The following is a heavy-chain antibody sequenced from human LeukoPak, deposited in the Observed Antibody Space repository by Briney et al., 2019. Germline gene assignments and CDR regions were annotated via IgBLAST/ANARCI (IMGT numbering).Heavy chain of an antibody. J-gene: IGHJ4*02. CDR3: ARALKYYYGSGSPSFDY. CDR2: INPNSGGT. D-gene: IGHD3-10*01. Sequence: ASVKVSCKASVYTFTGYYMHWVRQAPGQGLEWMGWINPNSGGTNYAQKFQGRVTMTRDTSISTAYMELSRLRSDDTAVYYCARALKYYYGSGSPSFDYWGQGTLVTVSS. CDR1: VYTFTGYY. V-gene: IGHV1-2*02.